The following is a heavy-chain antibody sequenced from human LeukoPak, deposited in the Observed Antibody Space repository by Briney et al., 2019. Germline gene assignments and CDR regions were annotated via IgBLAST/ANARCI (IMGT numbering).Heavy chain of an antibody. CDR2: INPNSGGT. Sequence: GASVTVSCKASGYTFTGYYMHWVRQAPGQGLEWMGWINPNSGGTNYAQKFQGRVTITRDTSISTAYMELSRLRSDDTAVYYCARLGSYSYYYYYMDVWGKGTTVTVSS. CDR3: ARLGSYSYYYYYMDV. V-gene: IGHV1-2*02. D-gene: IGHD1-26*01. CDR1: GYTFTGYY. J-gene: IGHJ6*03.